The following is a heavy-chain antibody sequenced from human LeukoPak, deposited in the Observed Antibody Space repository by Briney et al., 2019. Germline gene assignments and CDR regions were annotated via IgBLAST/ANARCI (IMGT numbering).Heavy chain of an antibody. CDR3: ARMQLASRYYANALFDI. CDR2: IIPIFGTA. CDR1: GGTFSSYA. J-gene: IGHJ3*02. D-gene: IGHD3-22*01. Sequence: ASVKVSCKASGGTFSSYAISWVRQAPGQGLEWMGGIIPIFGTANYAQKFQGRVTITADESTSTAYMELSSLRSEDTAVYYCARMQLASRYYANALFDIWGQGTMVTVSS. V-gene: IGHV1-69*13.